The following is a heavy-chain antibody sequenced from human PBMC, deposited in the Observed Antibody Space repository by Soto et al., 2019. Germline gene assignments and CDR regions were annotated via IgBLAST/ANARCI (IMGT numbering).Heavy chain of an antibody. Sequence: QVQLVQSGAEVKKPGSSVKVSCKASGGTFSSYTISWVRQAPGQGLEWMGRIIPIRRIANHAQKFQGRVTXTXDXXTRTAYMELSSLSSEDTAVYYCARDFAWSYYEDAYWGQGTLVTVSS. CDR1: GGTFSSYT. D-gene: IGHD1-26*01. V-gene: IGHV1-69*08. J-gene: IGHJ4*02. CDR3: ARDFAWSYYEDAY. CDR2: IIPIRRIA.